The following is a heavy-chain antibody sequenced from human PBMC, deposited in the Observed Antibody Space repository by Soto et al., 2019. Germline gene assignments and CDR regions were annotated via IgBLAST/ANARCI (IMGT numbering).Heavy chain of an antibody. J-gene: IGHJ4*02. V-gene: IGHV3-33*01. D-gene: IGHD4-17*01. CDR1: GFAFSAYG. CDR3: ARVGGTVASDY. Sequence: QVQQVESGGGVVQPGRSLRLSCAASGFAFSAYGMHWVRQAPGKGLEWVAMIYYDGSNKYYADSVKGRFTISRDNSKNTLYLQMSSLRAEDTALYYCARVGGTVASDYWGQGTLVSVSS. CDR2: IYYDGSNK.